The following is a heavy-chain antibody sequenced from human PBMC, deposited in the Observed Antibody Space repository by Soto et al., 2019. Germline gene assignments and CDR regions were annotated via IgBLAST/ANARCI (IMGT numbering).Heavy chain of an antibody. Sequence: QVQLQQWGAGLLKPSETLSLTCAVYGGSFSGYYWSWIRQPPGKGLEWIGEIIHSGITNRNPSLKSRVTIALDASKNQFSLTLTSVTAADTAVYYCARVEGLSGSCHAVYWGQGTLVTVSS. CDR2: IIHSGIT. D-gene: IGHD1-26*01. CDR1: GGSFSGYY. CDR3: ARVEGLSGSCHAVY. J-gene: IGHJ4*02. V-gene: IGHV4-34*12.